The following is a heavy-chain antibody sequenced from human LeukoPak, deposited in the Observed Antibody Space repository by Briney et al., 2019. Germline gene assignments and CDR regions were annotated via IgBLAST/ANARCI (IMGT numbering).Heavy chain of an antibody. CDR3: ARAGDGDRGPDRYYFDY. CDR2: IYYSGST. D-gene: IGHD4-17*01. Sequence: SETLSLTCTVSGGSISSGGYYWSWIRQHPGKGLEWIGYIYYSGSTYYNPPLKSRVTISVDTSKNQFSLKLSSVTAADTAVYYCARAGDGDRGPDRYYFDYWGQGTLVTVSS. J-gene: IGHJ4*02. V-gene: IGHV4-31*03. CDR1: GGSISSGGYY.